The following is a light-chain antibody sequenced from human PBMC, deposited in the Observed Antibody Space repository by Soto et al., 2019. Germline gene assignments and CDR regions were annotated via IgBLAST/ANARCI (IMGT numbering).Light chain of an antibody. V-gene: IGLV3-1*01. J-gene: IGLJ1*01. CDR3: QAWDSRTYV. CDR2: QDN. Sequence: SYELTQPPSVSVSPGQTATITCSGDNLGNKYACWYQQKPGRSPVMVMSQDNKRPSGIPERFSGSNSGNTATLTISGTQAMDEADYYCQAWDSRTYVFGTGTKLTVL. CDR1: NLGNKY.